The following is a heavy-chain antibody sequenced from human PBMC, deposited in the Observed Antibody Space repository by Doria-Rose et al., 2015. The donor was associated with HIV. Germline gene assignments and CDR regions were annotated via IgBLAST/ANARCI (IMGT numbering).Heavy chain of an antibody. Sequence: QITLKESGPVLVKPTETLTQTCTVSGVSLSSPGMGVSWIRQPPGKALEWLANIFSDDERSYKTSLKSRLTISRRTSKSQVVLTMTDMDPVDTATYYCARIKSSRWYHKYYFDFWGQGTQVIVSA. D-gene: IGHD6-13*01. CDR2: IFSDDER. CDR1: GVSLSSPGMG. V-gene: IGHV2-26*01. J-gene: IGHJ4*02. CDR3: ARIKSSRWYHKYYFDF.